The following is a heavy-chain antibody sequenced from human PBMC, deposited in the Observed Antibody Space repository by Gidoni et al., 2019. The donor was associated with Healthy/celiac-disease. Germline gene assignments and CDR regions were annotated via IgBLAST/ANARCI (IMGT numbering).Heavy chain of an antibody. D-gene: IGHD4-4*01. J-gene: IGHJ6*02. Sequence: QVQLQESGPGLVKPSETLSLTCTVPGGSISSYYWSWIRQPPGKGLEWIGYIYYSGSTNYNPSLKSRVTISVDTSKNQFSLKLSSVTAADTAVYYCARGPYSNYDYYYYGMDVWGQGTTVTVSS. CDR2: IYYSGST. CDR1: GGSISSYY. V-gene: IGHV4-59*01. CDR3: ARGPYSNYDYYYYGMDV.